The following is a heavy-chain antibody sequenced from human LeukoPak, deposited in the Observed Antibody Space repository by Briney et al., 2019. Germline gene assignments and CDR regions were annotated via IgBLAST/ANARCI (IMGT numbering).Heavy chain of an antibody. CDR1: GGSISGYY. CDR3: ARPYSSSARGAFDI. Sequence: PSETLSLTCTVSGGSISGYYWSWIRQPPGKGLEWIGYTHYSGSTNYDPSLTSRVTISVDTSKNQFSLKLSSVTAADTAVYYCARPYSSSARGAFDIWGPGTVVAVSS. CDR2: THYSGST. J-gene: IGHJ3*02. V-gene: IGHV4-59*13. D-gene: IGHD6-6*01.